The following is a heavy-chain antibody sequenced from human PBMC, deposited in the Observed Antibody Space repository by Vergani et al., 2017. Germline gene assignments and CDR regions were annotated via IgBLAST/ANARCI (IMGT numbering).Heavy chain of an antibody. D-gene: IGHD2-15*01. V-gene: IGHV5-51*03. CDR2: IYPGDSDT. J-gene: IGHJ5*02. CDR3: ARSPRGYCSGGSCYEDWFDP. Sequence: EVELVQSGPEMRKPGESLKISCKGSEYSFGNYWIGWVRQMPGKGLEWMGIIYPGDSDTRYSPSFQGQVTISADKSISTAYLQWSSLKASDTAMYYCARSPRGYCSGGSCYEDWFDPWGQGTLVTVSS. CDR1: EYSFGNYW.